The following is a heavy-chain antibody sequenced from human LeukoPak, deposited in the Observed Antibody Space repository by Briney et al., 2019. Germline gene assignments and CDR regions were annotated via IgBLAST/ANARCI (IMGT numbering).Heavy chain of an antibody. J-gene: IGHJ4*02. CDR2: IKQDGSEK. Sequence: GGSLRLSCTASGLTFSSNWMNWVRQAPGKGLEWVANIKQDGSEKYYVDSVKGRFTISRDNAKKSVYLQMNSLRAEDTAVYYCARETEMANLDYWGQGTLVTVSS. CDR1: GLTFSSNW. V-gene: IGHV3-7*04. CDR3: ARETEMANLDY. D-gene: IGHD5-24*01.